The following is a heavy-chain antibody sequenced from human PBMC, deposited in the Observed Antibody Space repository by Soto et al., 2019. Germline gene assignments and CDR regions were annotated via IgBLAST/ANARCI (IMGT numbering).Heavy chain of an antibody. J-gene: IGHJ3*02. D-gene: IGHD2-15*01. CDR3: ARVGCSGGSCYWSDAFDI. Sequence: SEPLSLTCAVSGGSISISNWWSWVRQPPGKGLEWIGEIYHSGSTNYNPSLKSRVTISVDKSKNQFSLKLSSVTAADTAVYYCARVGCSGGSCYWSDAFDIWGQGTMVTVSS. CDR2: IYHSGST. V-gene: IGHV4-4*02. CDR1: GGSISISNW.